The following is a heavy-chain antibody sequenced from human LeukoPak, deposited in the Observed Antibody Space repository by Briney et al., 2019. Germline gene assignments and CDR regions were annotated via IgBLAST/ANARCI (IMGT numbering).Heavy chain of an antibody. CDR2: ISSSSSYI. V-gene: IGHV3-21*01. D-gene: IGHD2-21*01. CDR3: ARTPYCGGDCYSFDAFDI. Sequence: PGGSLRLSCAASGFTFSSYAMSWVRQAPGKGLEWVSSISSSSSYIYYADSVKGRFTISRDNAKNSLYLQMNSLRAEDTAVYYCARTPYCGGDCYSFDAFDIWGQGTMVTVSS. CDR1: GFTFSSYA. J-gene: IGHJ3*02.